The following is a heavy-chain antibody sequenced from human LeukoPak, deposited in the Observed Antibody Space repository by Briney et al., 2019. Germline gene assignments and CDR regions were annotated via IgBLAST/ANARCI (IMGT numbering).Heavy chain of an antibody. CDR2: INYSGST. Sequence: PSETLSLTCTVSGGSISSSSHYWSWIRQPPGKGLERIASINYSGSTYYNPSLKSRVTISVDTSKNQFSLKLSSVTAADTAVYYCARRVQWLVPVDPWGQGTLVTVSS. J-gene: IGHJ5*02. V-gene: IGHV4-39*01. D-gene: IGHD6-19*01. CDR3: ARRVQWLVPVDP. CDR1: GGSISSSSHY.